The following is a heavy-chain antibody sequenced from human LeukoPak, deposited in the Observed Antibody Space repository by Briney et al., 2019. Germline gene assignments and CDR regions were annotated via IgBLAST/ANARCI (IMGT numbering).Heavy chain of an antibody. V-gene: IGHV4-59*01. D-gene: IGHD3-10*01. J-gene: IGHJ6*02. CDR2: IYYSGST. CDR3: ARDFGGMDV. CDR1: GDSISNYY. Sequence: SETLSLTCTVSGDSISNYYWNWIRQPPGKGLEWIGYIYYSGSTNYNPSLKSRVTISINTSKNQFSLKLNSVTAADTAVYYCARDFGGMDVWGQGTTVTVSS.